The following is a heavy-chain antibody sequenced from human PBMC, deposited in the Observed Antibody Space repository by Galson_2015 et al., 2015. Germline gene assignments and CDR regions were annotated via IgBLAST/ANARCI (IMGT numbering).Heavy chain of an antibody. CDR3: ARILGSGPDYYYYGMEV. V-gene: IGHV3-7*01. D-gene: IGHD3-10*01. CDR2: IKQDGSGK. Sequence: SLRLSCAASGFSFSSFWMSWVRQAPGKGLEWVANIKQDGSGKNYVDSVKGRFTISRDNAKNSLYLQMNSLRAEDTAVYYCARILGSGPDYYYYGMEVWGQGTTVTVSS. CDR1: GFSFSSFW. J-gene: IGHJ6*02.